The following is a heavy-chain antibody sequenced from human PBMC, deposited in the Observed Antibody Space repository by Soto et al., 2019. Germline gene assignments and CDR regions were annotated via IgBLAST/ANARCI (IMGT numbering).Heavy chain of an antibody. CDR2: INHSGST. CDR1: GGSFSGYC. J-gene: IGHJ4*02. D-gene: IGHD5-18*01. Sequence: PSETLSLAGAVYGGSFSGYCWSWIRQPPGKGLEWIGEINHSGSTNYNPSLKSRVTISVDTSKNQFSLKLSSVTAADTAVYYCARRYGSCFDYWGQGTLVTVSS. CDR3: ARRYGSCFDY. V-gene: IGHV4-34*01.